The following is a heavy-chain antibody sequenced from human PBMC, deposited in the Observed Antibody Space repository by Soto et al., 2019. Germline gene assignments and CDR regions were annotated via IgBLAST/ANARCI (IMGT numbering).Heavy chain of an antibody. CDR2: IYYSGST. CDR3: ASGGYSYGYYYYYYMDV. V-gene: IGHV4-59*01. CDR1: GGSISSYY. J-gene: IGHJ6*03. D-gene: IGHD5-18*01. Sequence: SETLSLTCTVSGGSISSYYWSWIRQPPGKGLEWIGYIYYSGSTNYNPSLKSRVTISVDTSKNPFSLKLSSVTAADTAVYYCASGGYSYGYYYYYYMDVWGKGTTVTVSS.